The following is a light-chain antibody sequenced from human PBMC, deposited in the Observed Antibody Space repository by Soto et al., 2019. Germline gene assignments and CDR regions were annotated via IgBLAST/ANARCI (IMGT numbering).Light chain of an antibody. CDR2: AAS. V-gene: IGKV1-8*01. J-gene: IGKJ2*01. Sequence: AIRMTQSPSSFSASTGDRVTITCRASQGISSYLAWYQQKRGKATKLLIYAASTLQSGVPTSFSGSESGTDFTLTISCLQSEDFSTYDCQQYYSYPLTFGQGTKLEIK. CDR1: QGISSY. CDR3: QQYYSYPLT.